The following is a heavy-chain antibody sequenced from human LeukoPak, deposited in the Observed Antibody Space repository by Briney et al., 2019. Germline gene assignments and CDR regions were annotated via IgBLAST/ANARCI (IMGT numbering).Heavy chain of an antibody. CDR1: GFTFTSSA. J-gene: IGHJ4*02. V-gene: IGHV1-58*02. CDR3: AARGYYGSGSYRFRDY. D-gene: IGHD3-10*01. CDR2: IVVGSGNT. Sequence: SVKVSCKASGFTFTSSAMQWVRQARGQRLEWIGWIVVGSGNTNYAQKFQERVTITRDMSTSTAYMELSSLRSEDTAVYYCAARGYYGSGSYRFRDYWGQGTLVTVSS.